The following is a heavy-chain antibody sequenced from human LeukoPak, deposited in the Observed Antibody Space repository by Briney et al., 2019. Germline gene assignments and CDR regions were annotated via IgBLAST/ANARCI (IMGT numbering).Heavy chain of an antibody. CDR3: ARENYSSAGPGWFDP. V-gene: IGHV4-39*07. D-gene: IGHD6-19*01. CDR2: IYYSGST. CDR1: GDSISSSSSY. Sequence: SETLSLTCTVSGDSISSSSSYWGWIRQPPGKGLEWIGSIYYSGSTYYNTSLKSRVTISVDTSKNQFSLKLSSVTAADTAVYYCARENYSSAGPGWFDPWGQGTLVTVSS. J-gene: IGHJ5*02.